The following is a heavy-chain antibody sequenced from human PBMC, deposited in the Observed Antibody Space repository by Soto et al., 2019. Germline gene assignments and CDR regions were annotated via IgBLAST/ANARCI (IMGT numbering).Heavy chain of an antibody. CDR3: ARDRSDFWSGHYGMDV. CDR2: MNPNSGNT. Sequence: ASVKVSCKASGYTFTSYDINWVRQATGQGLEWMGWMNPNSGNTGYAQKFQGRVTMTRNTSISTAYMELSSLRSEDTAVYYCARDRSDFWSGHYGMDVWGQGATVTVSS. D-gene: IGHD3-3*01. J-gene: IGHJ6*02. V-gene: IGHV1-8*01. CDR1: GYTFTSYD.